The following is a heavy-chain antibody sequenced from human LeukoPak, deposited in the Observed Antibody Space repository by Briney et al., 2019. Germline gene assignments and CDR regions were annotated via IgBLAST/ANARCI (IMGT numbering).Heavy chain of an antibody. CDR2: IYYSGST. J-gene: IGHJ6*02. Sequence: SETLSLTCTVSGGSISSYYWSWIRQPPGKGLEWIGSIYYSGSTYYNPSLKSRVTISVDTSKNQFSLKLSSVTAADTAVYYCASRYDSSGYKGFYYYYYGMDVWGQGTTVTVSS. CDR1: GGSISSYY. CDR3: ASRYDSSGYKGFYYYYYGMDV. V-gene: IGHV4-59*05. D-gene: IGHD3-22*01.